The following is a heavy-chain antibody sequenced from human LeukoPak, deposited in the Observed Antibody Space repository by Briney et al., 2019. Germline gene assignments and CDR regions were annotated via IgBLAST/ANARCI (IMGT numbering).Heavy chain of an antibody. D-gene: IGHD6-13*01. V-gene: IGHV4-59*08. CDR2: IYYSGST. CDR3: ARHYFGSGWSIDY. CDR1: GGSISSYY. J-gene: IGHJ4*02. Sequence: PSETLSLTCTVSGGSISSYYWSWIRQPPGKGLEWIGYIYYSGSTNYNPSLKSRVTISVDTSKNQFSLKLSSVTAADTAVYYCARHYFGSGWSIDYWGQGTLVTVSS.